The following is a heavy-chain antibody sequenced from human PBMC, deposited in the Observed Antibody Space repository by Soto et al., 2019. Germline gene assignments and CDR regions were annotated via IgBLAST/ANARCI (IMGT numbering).Heavy chain of an antibody. CDR1: GGTFSNYA. V-gene: IGHV1-69*13. D-gene: IGHD3-10*01. J-gene: IGHJ6*02. CDR2: IIPMFGTS. CDR3: ARGVRRGFYGMDV. Sequence: GASVKVGCKASGGTFSNYANRWVRQAHGQGLEWVGAIIPMFGTSNYAQNFQGRVSITADESTSTACMELSSLRSEDTAVYYCARGVRRGFYGMDVWGPGTTV.